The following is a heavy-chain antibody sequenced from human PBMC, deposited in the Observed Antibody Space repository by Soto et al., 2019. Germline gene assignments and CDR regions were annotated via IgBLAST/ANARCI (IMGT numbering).Heavy chain of an antibody. J-gene: IGHJ4*02. D-gene: IGHD5-18*01. Sequence: QVQLQESGPGLVKPSETLSLTCTVSGGSISSYYWSWIRQPPGKGLEWIGYIYYSGSTNYTPSLKSRVTISVDTSKNQFSLKLSSVTAADTAVYYCARHKGAMVNFDYWGQGTLVTVSS. CDR1: GGSISSYY. V-gene: IGHV4-59*08. CDR2: IYYSGST. CDR3: ARHKGAMVNFDY.